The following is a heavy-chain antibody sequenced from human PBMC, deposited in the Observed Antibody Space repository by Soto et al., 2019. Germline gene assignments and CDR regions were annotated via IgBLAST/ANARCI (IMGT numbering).Heavy chain of an antibody. J-gene: IGHJ4*02. CDR1: GGSFSGYY. V-gene: IGHV4-34*01. Sequence: SETLSLTCAVYGGSFSGYYWSWIRQPPGKGLEWIGEINHSGSTNYNPSLKSRVTISVDTSKNQFSLKLSSVTAADTAVYYCAKLYSGSYYTYFDYWGQGTLVTVSS. CDR2: INHSGST. D-gene: IGHD1-26*01. CDR3: AKLYSGSYYTYFDY.